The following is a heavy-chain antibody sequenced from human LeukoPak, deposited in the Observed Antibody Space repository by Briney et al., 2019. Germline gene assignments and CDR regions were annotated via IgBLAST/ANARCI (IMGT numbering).Heavy chain of an antibody. D-gene: IGHD2-15*01. Sequence: GASVKVSCKASGYTFTAYYIHWVRLAPGQGLEWMGWINSNSGGTNYAQNFQGRVTMTSDTSTYTTHMELSRLRSDDTAVYYCARSDVVVVTATTHFDYWGQGTLVTVSS. J-gene: IGHJ4*02. CDR1: GYTFTAYY. CDR2: INSNSGGT. CDR3: ARSDVVVVTATTHFDY. V-gene: IGHV1-2*02.